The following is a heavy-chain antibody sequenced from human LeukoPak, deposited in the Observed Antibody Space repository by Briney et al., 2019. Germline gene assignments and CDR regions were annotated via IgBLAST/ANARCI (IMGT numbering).Heavy chain of an antibody. Sequence: SETLSLTCTVSGGSISSSSYYWGWIRQPPGKGLEWIGNIFYSGSTYYNPSLKSRVTISVDTSKNHFSLKLSSVTAADTAVYCWARPGHLVYFNTTNCPIYYRGQGTLVTVSS. V-gene: IGHV4-39*02. CDR2: IFYSGST. CDR1: GGSISSSSYY. CDR3: ARPGHLVYFNTTNCPIYY. D-gene: IGHD2-2*01. J-gene: IGHJ4*02.